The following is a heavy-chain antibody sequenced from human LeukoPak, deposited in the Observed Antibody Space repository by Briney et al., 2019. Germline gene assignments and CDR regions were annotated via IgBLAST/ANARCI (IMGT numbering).Heavy chain of an antibody. D-gene: IGHD4-17*01. CDR2: INHSGST. Sequence: SETLSLTCAVYGGSFSGYYWSWIRQPPGKGLEWIGEINHSGSTNYNPSLKSRVTISVDTSKNQFSLKLSSVTAADTAVYYCARDPGILDYGDYRGGWFDPWGQGTLVTVSS. CDR3: ARDPGILDYGDYRGGWFDP. CDR1: GGSFSGYY. J-gene: IGHJ5*02. V-gene: IGHV4-34*01.